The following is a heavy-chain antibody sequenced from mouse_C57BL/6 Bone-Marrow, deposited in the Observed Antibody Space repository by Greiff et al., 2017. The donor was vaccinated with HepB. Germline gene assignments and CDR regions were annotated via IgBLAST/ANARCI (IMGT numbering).Heavy chain of an antibody. V-gene: IGHV1-22*01. CDR1: GYTFTDYN. J-gene: IGHJ1*03. D-gene: IGHD1-1*01. CDR3: ARPLYYYGSSPYWYFDV. CDR2: INPNNGGT. Sequence: EVQLQQSGPELVKPGASVKMSCKASGYTFTDYNMHWVKQSHGKSLEWIGYINPNNGGTSYNQKFKGKATLTVNKSSSTAYMELRSLTSEDSAVYYCARPLYYYGSSPYWYFDVWGTGTTVTVSS.